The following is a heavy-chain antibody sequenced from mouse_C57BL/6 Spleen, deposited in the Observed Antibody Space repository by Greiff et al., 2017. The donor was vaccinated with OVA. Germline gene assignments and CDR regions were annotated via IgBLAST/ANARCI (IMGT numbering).Heavy chain of an antibody. CDR2: INPNNGGT. J-gene: IGHJ1*03. V-gene: IGHV1-22*01. D-gene: IGHD2-4*01. Sequence: VQLKESGPELVKPGASVKMSCKASGYTFTDYNMHWVKQSHGKSLEWIGYINPNNGGTSYNQKFKGKATLTVNKSSSTAYMELRSLTSEDSAVYYCARGRLRPPFDVWGTGTTVTVSS. CDR3: ARGRLRPPFDV. CDR1: GYTFTDYN.